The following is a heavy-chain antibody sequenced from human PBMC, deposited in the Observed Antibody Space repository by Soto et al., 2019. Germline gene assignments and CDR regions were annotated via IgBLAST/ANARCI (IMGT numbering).Heavy chain of an antibody. D-gene: IGHD2-21*02. Sequence: QITLKESGPTLVKPTQTLTLTCTFSGFSLSSRDVGVGWIRQPPGKALEWLALIYWDDDKRYSPSLKSRLTITKDTSRNQVVLTVTNLDPVDTATYYCVRASGGGNSAYFDYWGQGTLVTVSS. CDR3: VRASGGGNSAYFDY. J-gene: IGHJ4*02. V-gene: IGHV2-5*02. CDR2: IYWDDDK. CDR1: GFSLSSRDVG.